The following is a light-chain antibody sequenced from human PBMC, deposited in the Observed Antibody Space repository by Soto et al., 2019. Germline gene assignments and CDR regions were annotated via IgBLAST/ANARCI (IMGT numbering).Light chain of an antibody. CDR3: QSYDSSLSGYV. CDR2: ENN. CDR1: SSNIGAGYE. Sequence: QSVLTQPPSVSEAPGQRVTIPCTGSSSNIGAGYEAHWYQQVPGTAPKHLIYENNNRPSGVPDRFSGSKSGTSAFLAITGLQAEDEAEYYCQSYDSSLSGYVFGTGTKLTVL. V-gene: IGLV1-40*01. J-gene: IGLJ1*01.